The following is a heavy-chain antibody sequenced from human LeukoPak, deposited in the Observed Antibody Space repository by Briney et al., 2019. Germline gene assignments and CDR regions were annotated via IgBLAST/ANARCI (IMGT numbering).Heavy chain of an antibody. V-gene: IGHV3-21*01. D-gene: IGHD1-26*01. Sequence: GGSLRLSCAASGFTFRSYSMNWVRQAPGKGLEWVSSISSSSSYIYYADSVKGRLTISRDNAKNSLYVEINSRRADETAGYSCASIGGRYWGQGTLVTVSS. CDR1: GFTFRSYS. CDR3: ASIGGRY. J-gene: IGHJ4*02. CDR2: ISSSSSYI.